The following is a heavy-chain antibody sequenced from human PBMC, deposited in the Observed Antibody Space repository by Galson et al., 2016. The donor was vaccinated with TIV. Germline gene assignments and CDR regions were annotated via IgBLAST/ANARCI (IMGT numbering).Heavy chain of an antibody. J-gene: IGHJ2*01. CDR2: MYPGDSDT. CDR3: ARHDSSAFSNWYFNL. D-gene: IGHD3-22*01. CDR1: GYTFTSLW. Sequence: QSGAEVKKPGESLKISCKASGYTFTSLWIGWVRRVPGKGLEWMGIMYPGDSDTIYSPSFQGQVTISADKSISTVYLQWSSLKDSDTAMYYCARHDSSAFSNWYFNLWGRGTLVTVSS. V-gene: IGHV5-51*01.